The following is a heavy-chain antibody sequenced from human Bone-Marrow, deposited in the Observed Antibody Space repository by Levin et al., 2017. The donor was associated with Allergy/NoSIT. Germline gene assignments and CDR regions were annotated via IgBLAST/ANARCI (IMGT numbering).Heavy chain of an antibody. J-gene: IGHJ4*02. CDR3: AHRPDRGSGNYFFDY. Sequence: QTLSLTCTFSGLSLSTSGVGVGWIRQPPGKALEWLALIFWDDEKRYSASLKSRLTVTKDTSKNQVVLTVTNMDPVDTATYYCAHRPDRGSGNYFFDYWGQGTLVTVSS. CDR1: GLSLSTSGVG. V-gene: IGHV2-5*02. CDR2: IFWDDEK. D-gene: IGHD3-10*01.